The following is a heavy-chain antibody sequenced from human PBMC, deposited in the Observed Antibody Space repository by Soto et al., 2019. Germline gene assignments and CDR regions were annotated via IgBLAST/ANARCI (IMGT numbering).Heavy chain of an antibody. CDR2: IGTTGGDT. V-gene: IGHV3-23*01. CDR1: GFTFSIYP. Sequence: EVQLLESGGGLVQPWGSLRLSCAASGFTFSIYPMSWVRQTPEKGLEWVSTIGTTGGDTYYADSVRGRSTISRDDSKNTLYLQMSSLRAEESAVYYCAKSRVDSGRGYFDLWGRGTLVTVSS. CDR3: AKSRVDSGRGYFDL. D-gene: IGHD6-25*01. J-gene: IGHJ2*01.